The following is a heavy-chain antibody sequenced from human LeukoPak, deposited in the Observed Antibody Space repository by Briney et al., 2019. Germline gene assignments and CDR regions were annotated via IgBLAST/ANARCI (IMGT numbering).Heavy chain of an antibody. CDR1: GGSTSSSSYY. J-gene: IGHJ3*02. D-gene: IGHD2-2*01. CDR2: INHSGST. CDR3: ARHGRPSSIRAFDI. Sequence: SETLSLTCTVSGGSTSSSSYYWGWIRQPPGKGLEWIGEINHSGSTNYNPSLKSRVTISVDTSKNQFSLKLSSVTAADTAVYYCARHGRPSSIRAFDIWGQGTMVTVSS. V-gene: IGHV4-39*01.